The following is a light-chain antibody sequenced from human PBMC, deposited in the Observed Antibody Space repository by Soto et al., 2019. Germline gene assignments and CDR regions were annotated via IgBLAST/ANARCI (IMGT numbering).Light chain of an antibody. CDR1: SSDIGGYNS. V-gene: IGLV2-8*01. CDR2: DVT. CDR3: SSYTDRKNLV. J-gene: IGLJ1*01. Sequence: QSVLTQSPSASGSPGQSVTISCTGTSSDIGGYNSVSWYQQHPGKAPKVMIYDVTKRPSGVPDRCSGSKSGNTASLTVSALQAEDEADYYCSSYTDRKNLVFGTGTKLTVL.